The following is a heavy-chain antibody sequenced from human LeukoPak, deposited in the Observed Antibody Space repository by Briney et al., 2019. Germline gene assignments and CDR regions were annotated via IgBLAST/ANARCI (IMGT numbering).Heavy chain of an antibody. Sequence: PGGSLRLSCAASGFIVSSNYMSWVRQAPGKGLEWVANIKQDGSEKYYVDSVKGRFTISRDNAKNSLYLQMNSLRAEDTAVYYCARDPKWVVGVSRNYFDYWGQGTLVTVSS. V-gene: IGHV3-7*01. CDR3: ARDPKWVVGVSRNYFDY. J-gene: IGHJ4*02. D-gene: IGHD1-26*01. CDR2: IKQDGSEK. CDR1: GFIVSSNY.